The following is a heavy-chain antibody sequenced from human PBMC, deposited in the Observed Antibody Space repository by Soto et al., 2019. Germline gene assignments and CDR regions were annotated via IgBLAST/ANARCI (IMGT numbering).Heavy chain of an antibody. J-gene: IGHJ6*02. Sequence: SETLSLTCTVSGGSISSYYWSWIRQPPGKGLEWIGYIYYSGSTNYNPSLKSRVTISVDTSKNQFSLKLSSVTAADTAVYYYARDSIWFGELLGPFDYYYYGMDVWGQGTTVTVSS. D-gene: IGHD3-10*01. CDR2: IYYSGST. CDR1: GGSISSYY. V-gene: IGHV4-59*01. CDR3: ARDSIWFGELLGPFDYYYYGMDV.